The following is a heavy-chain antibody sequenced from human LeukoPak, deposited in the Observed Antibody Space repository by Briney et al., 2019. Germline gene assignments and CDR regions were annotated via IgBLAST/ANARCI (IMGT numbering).Heavy chain of an antibody. V-gene: IGHV4-59*08. CDR1: AGSISSYY. CDR2: IYSSGST. Sequence: PSETLSLTCTVSAGSISSYYWSWIRQPPGKGLEWIECIYSSGSTKYSPSLKSRITMSVNTSKNQFSLRLSSVTAADTAVYYCARARRMDVWGQGTTVTVSS. J-gene: IGHJ6*02. CDR3: ARARRMDV.